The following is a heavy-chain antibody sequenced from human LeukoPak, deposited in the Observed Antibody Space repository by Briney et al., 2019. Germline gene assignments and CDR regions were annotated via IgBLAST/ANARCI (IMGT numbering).Heavy chain of an antibody. Sequence: PGRSLRLSCAASGFTFDDYAMHWVRQAPGKGLEWVSGISWNSGSIGYADSVKGRFTISRDNAKNSLYLQMNSLRAEDTALYYCAKDWARRRGSYTAGFDYWGQGTLVTVSS. CDR1: GFTFDDYA. V-gene: IGHV3-9*01. D-gene: IGHD1-26*01. CDR2: ISWNSGSI. CDR3: AKDWARRRGSYTAGFDY. J-gene: IGHJ4*02.